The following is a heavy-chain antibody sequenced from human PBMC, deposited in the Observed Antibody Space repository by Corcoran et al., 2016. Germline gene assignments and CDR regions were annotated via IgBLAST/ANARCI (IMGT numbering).Heavy chain of an antibody. V-gene: IGHV3-15*07. CDR2: IKSKTDGGTT. CDR3: TADIAAASGAYYGMDV. CDR1: GFTFSNAW. J-gene: IGHJ6*02. Sequence: EVQLVESGGGLVKPGGSLRLSCAASGFTFSNAWMNWVRQAPGKGLEWVGRIKSKTDGGTTDYAAPVKGRFTISRDDSKNTLYLQMNSLKTEATAVYYYTADIAAASGAYYGMDVWGQGTTVTVSS. D-gene: IGHD6-13*01.